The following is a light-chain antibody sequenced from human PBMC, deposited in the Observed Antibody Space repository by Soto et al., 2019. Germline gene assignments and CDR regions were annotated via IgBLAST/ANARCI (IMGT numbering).Light chain of an antibody. CDR1: QSVSSN. CDR3: QQYNNWPLT. J-gene: IGKJ4*01. Sequence: EIVMTQSPATLSVSPGERATLSCRASQSVSSNLAWYQQKPGQSPRLLIYGASTRATGIPASFSGSGSGTEFTLTISSLQSEDFAVYYCQQYNNWPLTFGGGIKVDI. V-gene: IGKV3-15*01. CDR2: GAS.